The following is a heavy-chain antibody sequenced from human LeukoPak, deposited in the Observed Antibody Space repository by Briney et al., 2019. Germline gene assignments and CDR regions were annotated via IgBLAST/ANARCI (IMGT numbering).Heavy chain of an antibody. CDR3: ARGFGDSFLDWFDP. J-gene: IGHJ5*02. CDR1: GGSFSGYY. Sequence: KPSETLSLTCAVYGGSFSGYYWSWIRQPPGKGLEWIGEINHSGSTKYNPSLKSRVTISLDMSKNQFSLKLSSVTAADTAVYYCARGFGDSFLDWFDPWGQGTLVTVSS. CDR2: INHSGST. D-gene: IGHD4-17*01. V-gene: IGHV4-34*01.